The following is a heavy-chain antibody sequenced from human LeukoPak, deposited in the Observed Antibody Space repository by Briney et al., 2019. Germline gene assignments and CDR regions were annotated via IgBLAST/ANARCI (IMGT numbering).Heavy chain of an antibody. CDR3: ARFPPLYGGNNDAFDI. CDR2: INPSGGST. V-gene: IGHV1-46*01. CDR1: GYTFTSYY. Sequence: ASVKVSCKASGYTFTSYYMHWVRQAPGQGLEWMGIINPSGGSTSYAQKFQGRVTMTRDTSTSTVYMELSSLRSEDTAVYYCARFPPLYGGNNDAFDIWGQGTMVTVSS. J-gene: IGHJ3*02. D-gene: IGHD4-23*01.